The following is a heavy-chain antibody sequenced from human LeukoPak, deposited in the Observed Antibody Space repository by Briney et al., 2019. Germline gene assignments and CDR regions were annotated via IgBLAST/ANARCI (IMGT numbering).Heavy chain of an antibody. CDR1: GYTFTGQF. D-gene: IGHD6-19*01. V-gene: IGHV1-2*02. J-gene: IGHJ4*02. CDR3: ARSGFSTGFYLDF. Sequence: ASVKVSCKASGYTFTGQFILWLRQAPGQGLEWMGWIDPPSGTPHYAQKFQDAVTLTRDTSIGTAYMEVHRLQPDDTAVYYCARSGFSTGFYLDFWGQGTLISVSS. CDR2: IDPPSGTP.